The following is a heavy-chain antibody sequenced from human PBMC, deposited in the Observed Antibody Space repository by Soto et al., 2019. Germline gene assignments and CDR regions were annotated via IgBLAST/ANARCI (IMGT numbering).Heavy chain of an antibody. CDR1: GYTFTSYD. J-gene: IGHJ6*03. CDR3: ARGGLETNYYYYYYMDV. D-gene: IGHD1-7*01. CDR2: MNPNSGNT. Sequence: ASVKVSCKASGYTFTSYDINWVRQATGPGLEWMGWMNPNSGNTGYAQKFQGRVTMTRNTSISTAYMELSSLRSEDTAVYYCARGGLETNYYYYYYMDVWGKGTTVTVSS. V-gene: IGHV1-8*01.